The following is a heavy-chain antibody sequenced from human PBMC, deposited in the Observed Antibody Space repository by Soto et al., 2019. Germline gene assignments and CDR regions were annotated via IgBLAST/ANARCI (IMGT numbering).Heavy chain of an antibody. V-gene: IGHV1-46*01. D-gene: IGHD2-21*02. CDR2: VNPSGGHT. CDR3: ARVGHVVVVTAALDF. CDR1: GDTFTDYY. J-gene: IGHJ4*02. Sequence: QVQLVQSGAEVKKPGASVKVSCKASGDTFTDYYIHWVRQSPGQGLEWMGTVNPSGGHTTYAQHFHGTMTMTRDTSTSTLYMELTSLTSEGTAVYDCARVGHVVVVTAALDFWGQGTLVTVSS.